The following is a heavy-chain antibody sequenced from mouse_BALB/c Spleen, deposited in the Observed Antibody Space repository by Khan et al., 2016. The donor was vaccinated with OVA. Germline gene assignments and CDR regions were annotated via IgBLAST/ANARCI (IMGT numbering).Heavy chain of an antibody. CDR1: GYTFTDYS. CDR2: INTETGEP. J-gene: IGHJ2*01. D-gene: IGHD2-14*01. CDR3: ARDRCDYFDY. Sequence: QIQLVQSGPELKKPGETVKISCKASGYTFTDYSMHWVKQAPGKGLQWMGWINTETGEPTYADDFKGRFAFSLETSASTAYLQINNLKKEDTATYFCARDRCDYFDYGGQGTTLTVSS. V-gene: IGHV9-2-1*01.